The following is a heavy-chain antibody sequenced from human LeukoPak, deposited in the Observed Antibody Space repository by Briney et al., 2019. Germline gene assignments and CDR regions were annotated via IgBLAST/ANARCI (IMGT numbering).Heavy chain of an antibody. Sequence: SETLSLTCAVYGGSFSGYHWNWIRQPPGKGLEWIGEIDHSGSTNYNPSLKSRVTISVDPSTNQFSLNLSSVTAADTAVYFCARGVRIAVAAPHLNYWGQGTLVTVSS. CDR1: GGSFSGYH. D-gene: IGHD6-19*01. CDR2: IDHSGST. CDR3: ARGVRIAVAAPHLNY. V-gene: IGHV4-34*01. J-gene: IGHJ4*02.